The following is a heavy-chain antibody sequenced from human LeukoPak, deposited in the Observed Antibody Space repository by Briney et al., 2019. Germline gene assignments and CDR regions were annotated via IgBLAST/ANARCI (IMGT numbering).Heavy chain of an antibody. Sequence: SETLSLTCTVSGGSISSSSYYWGWIRQPPGKGLEWIGSIYYSGSTYYNPSLKSRVTISVDTSKNQFSLKLSSVTAADTAVYYCARLVGFWSGLNYYYYGMDVWGQGTTVTVSS. J-gene: IGHJ6*02. CDR2: IYYSGST. V-gene: IGHV4-39*01. CDR3: ARLVGFWSGLNYYYYGMDV. D-gene: IGHD3-3*01. CDR1: GGSISSSSYY.